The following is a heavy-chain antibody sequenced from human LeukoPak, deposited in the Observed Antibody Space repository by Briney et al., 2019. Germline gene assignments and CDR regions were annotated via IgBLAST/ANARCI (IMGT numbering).Heavy chain of an antibody. Sequence: ASVKVSCKASGYTFTSYDINWVRQATGQGLEWMGWMNPNSGNTGYAQKFQGRVTITEDTSTDTAYMELSSLRSEDTAVYYCATDLPPIAVAGSAFDYWGQGTLVTVSS. CDR2: MNPNSGNT. CDR1: GYTFTSYD. J-gene: IGHJ4*02. CDR3: ATDLPPIAVAGSAFDY. D-gene: IGHD6-19*01. V-gene: IGHV1-8*03.